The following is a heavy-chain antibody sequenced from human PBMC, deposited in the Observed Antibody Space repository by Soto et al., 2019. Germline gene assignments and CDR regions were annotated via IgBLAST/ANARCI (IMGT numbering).Heavy chain of an antibody. J-gene: IGHJ4*02. CDR1: GFSLSTSGVG. Sequence: QITLKESGPTLVKPTQTLTLTCTFSGFSLSTSGVGVGWIRQPPGKALEWLALIYWNDDKRYSPSLKSRLTITKDTSKNQVVLTMTNMDPVDTATYYCAHLPGGYYDSSGYYYERYYFDYWGQGTLVTVSS. CDR3: AHLPGGYYDSSGYYYERYYFDY. CDR2: IYWNDDK. D-gene: IGHD3-22*01. V-gene: IGHV2-5*01.